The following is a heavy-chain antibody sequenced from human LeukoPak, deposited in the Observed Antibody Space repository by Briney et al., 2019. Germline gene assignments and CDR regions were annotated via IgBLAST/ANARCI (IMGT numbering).Heavy chain of an antibody. V-gene: IGHV3-23*01. D-gene: IGHD2-15*01. Sequence: PGGSLRLSCAASGFTFSSYAMSWVRQAPGKGLEWVSAISGSGATTYYTGSAKGRFTISRDNSKITLYLQMDSLRAEDTAMYYCAKAPNSGGNCYDASDVWGQGTMVTVSS. CDR1: GFTFSSYA. J-gene: IGHJ3*01. CDR3: AKAPNSGGNCYDASDV. CDR2: ISGSGATT.